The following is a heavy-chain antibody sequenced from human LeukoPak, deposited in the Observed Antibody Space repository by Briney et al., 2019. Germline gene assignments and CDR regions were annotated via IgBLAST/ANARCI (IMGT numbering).Heavy chain of an antibody. V-gene: IGHV3-30*09. J-gene: IGHJ4*02. Sequence: SVKGRFAISRDNSKNTLYLRMSSLRAEDTAVYYCAKNIAVAGVGGGRIFDYWGQGTLVIVSS. D-gene: IGHD6-19*01. CDR3: AKNIAVAGVGGGRIFDY.